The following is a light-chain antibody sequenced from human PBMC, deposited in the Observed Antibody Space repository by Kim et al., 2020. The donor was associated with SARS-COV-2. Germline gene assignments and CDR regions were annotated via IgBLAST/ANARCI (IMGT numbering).Light chain of an antibody. CDR2: GAS. CDR3: QQYNNWPLT. Sequence: EIVMTQSPATLSVSPGERATLSCRASQSVSSKLAWYQQKPGQAPRLLIYGASTRATAIPARISGSGSGTEFTLTINSLQSEDFAVYYCQQYNNWPLTFGGGTKVDSK. J-gene: IGKJ4*01. V-gene: IGKV3-15*01. CDR1: QSVSSK.